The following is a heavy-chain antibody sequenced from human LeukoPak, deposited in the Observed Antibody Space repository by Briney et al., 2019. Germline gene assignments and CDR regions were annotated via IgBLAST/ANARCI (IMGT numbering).Heavy chain of an antibody. CDR2: IYHSGST. D-gene: IGHD6-13*01. J-gene: IGHJ4*02. CDR3: ARAPYSSSWYGGLDY. Sequence: PSETLSLTCAVSGGSISSSNWWSWVRQPPGKGLEWIGEIYHSGSTNYNPSLKSRVTISVDKSKNQFSLKLSSVTAADTAVYYCARAPYSSSWYGGLDYWGQGTLVTVSS. CDR1: GGSISSSNW. V-gene: IGHV4-4*02.